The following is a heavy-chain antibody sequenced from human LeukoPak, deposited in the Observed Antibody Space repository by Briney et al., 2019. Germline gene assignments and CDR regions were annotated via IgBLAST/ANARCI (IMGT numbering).Heavy chain of an antibody. CDR3: ARDLTTVVMYGAFDI. Sequence: ASVKVSCKASGYTFTSYGISWVRQAPGQGLEWMGWISAYNGNTNYAQKLQGRVTMTTDTSTSTAYMELRSLRSDDTAVYYCARDLTTVVMYGAFDIWGQGTMVTVSS. J-gene: IGHJ3*02. CDR2: ISAYNGNT. CDR1: GYTFTSYG. V-gene: IGHV1-18*01. D-gene: IGHD4-23*01.